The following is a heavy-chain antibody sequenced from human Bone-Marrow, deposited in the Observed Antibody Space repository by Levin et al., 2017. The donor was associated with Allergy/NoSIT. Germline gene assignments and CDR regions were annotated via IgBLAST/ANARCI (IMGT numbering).Heavy chain of an antibody. CDR1: GFDLKKYA. CDR3: AKDRGPGNYFPPHMDA. Sequence: GESLKISCGASGFDLKKYAMSWVRRAPGKGLEWVSVISGSAGSIYYADSVRDRFTVSRDNSKNTLYLQMSNLRAEDTAVYYCAKDRGPGNYFPPHMDAWGQGTTVTVSS. D-gene: IGHD2/OR15-2a*01. CDR2: ISGSAGSI. V-gene: IGHV3-23*01. J-gene: IGHJ6*02.